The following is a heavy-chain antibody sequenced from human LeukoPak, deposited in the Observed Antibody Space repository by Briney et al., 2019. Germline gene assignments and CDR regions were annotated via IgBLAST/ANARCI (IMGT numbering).Heavy chain of an antibody. CDR2: ISWNSGSI. Sequence: PGGSLRLSCAASGFTFDDYAMHWVRQAPGKGLEWVSGISWNSGSIGYADSVKGRFTISRDNAKNSLYLQMNSLRAEDTALYYCARTNTGPDDAFDIWGQGTMVTVSS. D-gene: IGHD1-7*01. V-gene: IGHV3-9*01. CDR3: ARTNTGPDDAFDI. CDR1: GFTFDDYA. J-gene: IGHJ3*02.